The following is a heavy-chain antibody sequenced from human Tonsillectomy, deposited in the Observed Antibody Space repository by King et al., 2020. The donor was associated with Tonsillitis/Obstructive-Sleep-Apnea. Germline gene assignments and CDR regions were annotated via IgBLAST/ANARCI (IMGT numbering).Heavy chain of an antibody. Sequence: DVQLVESGGGLVQPGGSLRLSCAASGFTFSTYSMNWVRQAPGKGLEWISYISSSSTTIYYADSVKGRFTISRDNAKNSLYLQMNSLRDEDTAVYFCARDERLEWLLSQFHYYCMDVWGKGTTVTVSS. J-gene: IGHJ6*03. CDR1: GFTFSTYS. CDR3: ARDERLEWLLSQFHYYCMDV. D-gene: IGHD3-3*01. CDR2: ISSSSTTI. V-gene: IGHV3-48*02.